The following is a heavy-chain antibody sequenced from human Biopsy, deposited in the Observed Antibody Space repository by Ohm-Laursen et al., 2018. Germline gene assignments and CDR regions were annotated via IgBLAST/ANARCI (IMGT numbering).Heavy chain of an antibody. CDR2: ISSSGDNT. CDR3: AREGEGVDYYATSGFSFEY. Sequence: GSLRLSCTASGFTFNIYAMAWVRQAPEKGLEWVSSISSSGDNTYYSDSVKGRFTISRDNSRNTVYLQMNSLRAEDTAVYYCAREGEGVDYYATSGFSFEYWGQGILVTVSS. D-gene: IGHD3-22*01. V-gene: IGHV3-23*01. J-gene: IGHJ4*02. CDR1: GFTFNIYA.